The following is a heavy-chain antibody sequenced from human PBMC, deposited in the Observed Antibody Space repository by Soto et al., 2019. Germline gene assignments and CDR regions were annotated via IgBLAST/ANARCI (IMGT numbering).Heavy chain of an antibody. J-gene: IGHJ4*02. CDR3: AREHRVGGYFDY. V-gene: IGHV4-31*03. Sequence: SETLSLTCTVSGGSISSGGYYWSWIRQHPGKGLEWIGYIYYSGSTYYNPSLKSRVTISVDTSKNQFSLKLSSVTAADTAVYYCAREHRVGGYFDYWGQGTLVTVS. D-gene: IGHD2-8*01. CDR1: GGSISSGGYY. CDR2: IYYSGST.